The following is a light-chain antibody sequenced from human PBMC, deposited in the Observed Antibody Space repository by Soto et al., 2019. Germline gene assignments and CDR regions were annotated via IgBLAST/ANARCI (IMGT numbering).Light chain of an antibody. CDR1: QSVSSTY. V-gene: IGKV3-20*01. CDR2: AAS. Sequence: EIVLTQSPGTLSLSPGERATLSCRASQSVSSTYLAWYQQKPGQAPTLLIYAASSRATGIPDRFSGSGSGTHFTLTITRLEPEDFAVYYCQQYDSSPSTFGPGTKVDIK. J-gene: IGKJ3*01. CDR3: QQYDSSPST.